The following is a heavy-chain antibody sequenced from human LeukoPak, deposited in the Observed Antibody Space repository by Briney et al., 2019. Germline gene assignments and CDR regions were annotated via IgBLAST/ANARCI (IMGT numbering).Heavy chain of an antibody. Sequence: ASVKVSLKASGYSFTDYYIHWVRQAPGQGPEWMGWINPNNGVTKYAQKFQARVTMTRDTSISTAYMELSRLTSDDTAVYYCAREGDTAVDTNWFDPWGQGTLVAVSS. V-gene: IGHV1-2*02. J-gene: IGHJ5*02. CDR1: GYSFTDYY. CDR2: INPNNGVT. D-gene: IGHD5-18*01. CDR3: AREGDTAVDTNWFDP.